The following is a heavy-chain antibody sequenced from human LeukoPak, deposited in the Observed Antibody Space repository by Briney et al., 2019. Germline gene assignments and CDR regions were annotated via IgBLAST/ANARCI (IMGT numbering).Heavy chain of an antibody. CDR2: IYYSGST. Sequence: PPETLSLTCTVSGGSISSSSYYWGWIRQPPGKGLEWIGSIYYSGSTYYNPSLKSRVTISVDTSKNQFSLKLSSVTAADTAVYYCARDGIVGATTPSYFDYWGQGTLVTVSS. D-gene: IGHD1-26*01. J-gene: IGHJ4*02. V-gene: IGHV4-39*07. CDR3: ARDGIVGATTPSYFDY. CDR1: GGSISSSSYY.